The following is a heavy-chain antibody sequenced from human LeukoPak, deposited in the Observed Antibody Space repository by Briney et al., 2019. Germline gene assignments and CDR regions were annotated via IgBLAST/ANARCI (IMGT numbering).Heavy chain of an antibody. CDR1: GYTFTGYY. CDR3: ARDRTTVTIFDS. V-gene: IGHV1-2*02. J-gene: IGHJ4*02. D-gene: IGHD4-17*01. CDR2: INPNTGDT. Sequence: ASVKVSCKASGYTFTGYYMHWVRQAPGQGLQWMGCINPNTGDTKYAQMFQGRVTVTRDTSISTAYMELSRLTSDDTAMYYCARDRTTVTIFDSWGQGTLVTISS.